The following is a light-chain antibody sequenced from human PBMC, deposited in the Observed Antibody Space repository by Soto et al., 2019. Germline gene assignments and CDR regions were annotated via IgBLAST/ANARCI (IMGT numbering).Light chain of an antibody. CDR3: QQSYSTPPN. V-gene: IGKV1-39*01. CDR1: RPINNY. CDR2: SAS. J-gene: IGKJ2*01. Sequence: IPMTQSPSSLSASVGDRVTLTCRTSRPINNYVNWYQHHPGRVPKLLISSASILQAGVPSRFSAGGSGTHFALTINNLQPEDVATYYCQQSYSTPPNFGQGTKLEI.